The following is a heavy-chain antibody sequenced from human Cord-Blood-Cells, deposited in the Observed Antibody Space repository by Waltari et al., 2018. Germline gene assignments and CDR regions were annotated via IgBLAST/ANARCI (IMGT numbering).Heavy chain of an antibody. CDR3: ARDRLRGDDAFDI. V-gene: IGHV1-69*09. CDR1: GGTFSSYA. D-gene: IGHD4-17*01. J-gene: IGHJ3*02. Sequence: QVQLVQSGAEVKKPGSSVKVSCKASGGTFSSYAISWVRTAPGQGLEWMGRIIPILGIANYEQKFQGRVTITADKSTSTAYMELSSLRSEDTAVYYCARDRLRGDDAFDIWGQGTMVTVSS. CDR2: IIPILGIA.